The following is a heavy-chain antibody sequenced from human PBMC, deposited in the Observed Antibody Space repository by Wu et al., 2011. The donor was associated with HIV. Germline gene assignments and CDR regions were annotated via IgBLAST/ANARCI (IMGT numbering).Heavy chain of an antibody. CDR2: IIPNSGTT. J-gene: IGHJ6*03. Sequence: QVQLVQSGAEVKKPGSSVKVSCKASGGTFTSYAVSWVRLTPGQGLEWMGRIIPNSGTTNYARKFQGRFTVTADTSTTTVHMELRSLRSEDTAVYFCTRSGEAAAYYYYYMNVWGKGTTVTISS. D-gene: IGHD2-2*01. CDR1: GGTFTSYA. V-gene: IGHV1-69*06. CDR3: TRSGEAAAYYYYYMNV.